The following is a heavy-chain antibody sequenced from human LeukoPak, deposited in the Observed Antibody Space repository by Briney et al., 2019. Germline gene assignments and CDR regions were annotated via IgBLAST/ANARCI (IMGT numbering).Heavy chain of an antibody. D-gene: IGHD1-20*01. CDR1: GGSITPYY. Sequence: SETLSLTCTVSGGSITPYYWNWIRQPAGKGLEWIGRLSTSGSTDYNPSLKSRVTMSEDTSNNEFSLKLTSVTAADTAVYYCARDSMTGFDYWGRGTLVTVSS. CDR2: LSTSGST. CDR3: ARDSMTGFDY. V-gene: IGHV4-4*07. J-gene: IGHJ4*02.